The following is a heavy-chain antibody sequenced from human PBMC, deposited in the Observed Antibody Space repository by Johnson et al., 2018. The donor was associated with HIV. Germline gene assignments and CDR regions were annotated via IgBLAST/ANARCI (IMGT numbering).Heavy chain of an antibody. D-gene: IGHD5-24*01. V-gene: IGHV3-20*04. CDR1: GFTFDYYV. CDR2: INWNSDNM. Sequence: VQVVESGGSVIRPGESLRLSCAASGFTFDYYVMHWVRQAPGKGLEWVSGINWNSDNMGYANSVKGRFTISRDNSKNTLYLQMNSLRAEDTAVYYCARDGDEFGDGYNPTEIWGQGTMVTVSS. J-gene: IGHJ3*02. CDR3: ARDGDEFGDGYNPTEI.